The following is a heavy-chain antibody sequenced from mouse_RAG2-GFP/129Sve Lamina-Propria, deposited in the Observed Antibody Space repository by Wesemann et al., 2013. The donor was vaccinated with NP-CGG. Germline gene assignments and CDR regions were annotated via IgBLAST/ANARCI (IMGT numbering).Heavy chain of an antibody. J-gene: IGHJ1*03. Sequence: DVQLQESGPGLVKPSQSLSLTCSVTGYSITSGYYWNWIRQFPGNKLEWMGYISYDGSNNYNPSLKNRISITRDTSKNQFFLKLNSVTTEDTATYYCARGGPTTVAGYFDVWGTGTTVTVSS. D-gene: IGHD1-1*01. V-gene: IGHV3-6*01. CDR1: GYSITSGYY. CDR2: ISYDGSN. CDR3: ARGGPTTVAGYFDV.